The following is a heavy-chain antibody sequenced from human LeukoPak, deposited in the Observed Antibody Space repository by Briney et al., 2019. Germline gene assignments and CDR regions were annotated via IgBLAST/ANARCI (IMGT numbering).Heavy chain of an antibody. CDR1: GFTISNYW. CDR3: ARDVFDY. J-gene: IGHJ4*02. Sequence: GESLRLSCAASGFTISNYWMSWVRQAPGKGLEWVATINQDGGGKYYVDSVKGRFTISRDSAENSLYLQMNSVTAEDTAVYYCARDVFDYWGQGTRVTV. V-gene: IGHV3-7*01. CDR2: INQDGGGK.